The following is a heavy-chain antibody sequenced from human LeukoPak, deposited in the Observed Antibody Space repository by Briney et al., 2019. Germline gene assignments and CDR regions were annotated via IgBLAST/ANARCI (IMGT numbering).Heavy chain of an antibody. D-gene: IGHD2-15*01. CDR3: AKDYRVAARWESPSYYFDY. V-gene: IGHV3-30*18. Sequence: GGSLRLSCAASGFTFSSYGMHWVRQAPGKGLEWVAVISYDGSNKYYADSVKGRFTISRDNSKNTLYLQMNSLRAEDTAVYYCAKDYRVAARWESPSYYFDYWGQGTLVTVSS. J-gene: IGHJ4*02. CDR2: ISYDGSNK. CDR1: GFTFSSYG.